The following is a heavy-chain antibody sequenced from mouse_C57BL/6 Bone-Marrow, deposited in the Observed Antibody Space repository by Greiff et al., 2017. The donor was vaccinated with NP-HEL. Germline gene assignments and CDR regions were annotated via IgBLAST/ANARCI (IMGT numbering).Heavy chain of an antibody. V-gene: IGHV1-87*01. J-gene: IGHJ3*01. CDR2: GQGLEWIG. CDR3: SEDSAVYYCAQSRQLSGFAY. CDR1: YTFSRRVH. Sequence: VKLQESGPELARPWASVKISCQAFYTFSRRVHFAIRDTNYWMQWVKQRPGQGLEWIGAIYPGNGDTSYNQKFKGKATLTADKSSSTAYMQLSSLTSEDSAVYYCAQSRQLSGFAYWGQGTLVTVSA. D-gene: IGHD3-2*02.